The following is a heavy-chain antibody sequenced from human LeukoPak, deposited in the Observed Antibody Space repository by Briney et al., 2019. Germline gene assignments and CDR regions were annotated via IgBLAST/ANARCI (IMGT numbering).Heavy chain of an antibody. CDR1: GFTFSSYA. CDR2: ISGSGGST. Sequence: GGSLRLSCAASGFTFSSYAMSWVRQAPGKGLEWVSAISGSGGSTYYADSVKGRFTISRDNSKNTLYLQMNSLRAEDTAVYYCALLHDYGDSYYFDYWGQGTLVTASS. CDR3: ALLHDYGDSYYFDY. D-gene: IGHD4-17*01. V-gene: IGHV3-23*01. J-gene: IGHJ4*02.